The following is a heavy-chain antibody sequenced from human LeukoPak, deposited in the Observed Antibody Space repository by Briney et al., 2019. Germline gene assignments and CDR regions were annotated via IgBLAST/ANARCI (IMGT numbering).Heavy chain of an antibody. CDR1: GGSISSSSYY. J-gene: IGHJ4*02. V-gene: IGHV4-39*07. D-gene: IGHD3-10*01. CDR2: IYYSGST. Sequence: PSETLSLTCTVSGGSISSSSYYWGWIGQPPGKGLEWIGSIYYSGSTNYNPSLKSRVTISVDTSKNQFSLKLSSVTAADTAVYYCARREGSGNYYSDYWGQGTLVTVSS. CDR3: ARREGSGNYYSDY.